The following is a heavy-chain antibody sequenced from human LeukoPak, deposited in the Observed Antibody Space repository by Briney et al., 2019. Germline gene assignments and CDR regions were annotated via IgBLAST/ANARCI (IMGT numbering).Heavy chain of an antibody. J-gene: IGHJ4*02. D-gene: IGHD1-26*01. CDR2: IIPIFGTA. V-gene: IGHV1-69*13. Sequence: ASVKVSCKASGGTFSSYAISWVRQAPGQGLEWMGGIIPIFGTANYAQKFQGRVTITADESTSTAYMELSSLRSEDTAVYYCARGIGSGLEVYFDYWGQGTLVTVSS. CDR3: ARGIGSGLEVYFDY. CDR1: GGTFSSYA.